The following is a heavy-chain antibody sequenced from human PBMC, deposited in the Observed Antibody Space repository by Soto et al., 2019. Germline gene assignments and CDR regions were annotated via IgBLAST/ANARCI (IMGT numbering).Heavy chain of an antibody. CDR3: ASMGKLRPGYSSGWYTSYYGMDV. D-gene: IGHD6-19*01. Sequence: EVQLVETGGGLIQPGGSLRLSCAASGFTVSSNYMSWVRQAPGKGLEWVSVIYSGGSTYYADSVKGRFTISRDNSKNTLYLQMNSLRAEDTAVYYCASMGKLRPGYSSGWYTSYYGMDVWGQGTTVTVSS. CDR1: GFTVSSNY. CDR2: IYSGGST. V-gene: IGHV3-53*02. J-gene: IGHJ6*02.